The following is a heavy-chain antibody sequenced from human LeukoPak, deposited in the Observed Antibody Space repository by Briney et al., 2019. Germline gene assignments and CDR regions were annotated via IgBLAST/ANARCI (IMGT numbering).Heavy chain of an antibody. V-gene: IGHV4-30-2*01. CDR2: IYHSGST. D-gene: IGHD4-17*01. J-gene: IGHJ6*02. CDR1: GGSISSGGYS. CDR3: ARGGTVTPYYYYGMDV. Sequence: SRTLSLTCAVSGGSISSGGYSWSWIRQPPGKGLEWIGYIYHSGSTYYNPSLKSRVTISVDRSENQFSLKLSSVTAADTAVYYCARGGTVTPYYYYGMDVWGQGTTVTVSS.